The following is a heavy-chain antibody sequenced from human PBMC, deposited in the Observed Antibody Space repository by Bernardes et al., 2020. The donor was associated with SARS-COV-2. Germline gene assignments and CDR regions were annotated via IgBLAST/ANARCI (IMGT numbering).Heavy chain of an antibody. V-gene: IGHV3-48*03. CDR1: GFTFSSSV. D-gene: IGHD5-18*01. J-gene: IGHJ4*02. CDR2: ISTGGSTK. CDR3: AREYTYGFDS. Sequence: AGSLRLSCVASGFTFSSSVMNWVRQAPGKGLEWVSYISTGGSTKYYADSVKGRFTISRDNAKNSLYLQMNSLRAEDTAVYYCAREYTYGFDSWGQGTLVTVSS.